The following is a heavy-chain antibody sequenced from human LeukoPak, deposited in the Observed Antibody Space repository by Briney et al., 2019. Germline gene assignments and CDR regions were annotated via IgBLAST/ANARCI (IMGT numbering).Heavy chain of an antibody. CDR1: GFTFSSYE. J-gene: IGHJ4*02. CDR3: ARPSLRVRGADYSY. V-gene: IGHV3-48*03. D-gene: IGHD3-10*01. CDR2: ISSSGSTI. Sequence: PGGSLRLSCAASGFTFSSYEMNWVRQAPGKGLEWVSYISSSGSTIYYADSVKGRFTISRDNAKNSLYLQMNSLRAEDTAVYYCARPSLRVRGADYSYWGQGTLVTVSS.